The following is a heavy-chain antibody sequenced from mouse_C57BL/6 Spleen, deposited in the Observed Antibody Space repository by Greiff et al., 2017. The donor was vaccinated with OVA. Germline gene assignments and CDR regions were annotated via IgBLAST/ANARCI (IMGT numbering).Heavy chain of an antibody. V-gene: IGHV2-2*01. CDR1: GFSLTSYG. CDR3: AKCIFTTLDAMYG. J-gene: IGHJ4*01. Sequence: VQLQQSGPGLVQPSQSLSITCTVSGFSLTSYGVHWVRQSPGKGLEWLGVIWSGGGTDYNADFISRLSISKDNSKSQVFFKMNSLQADNTAIYYGAKCIFTTLDAMYGWGKGTSVTVSS. CDR2: IWSGGGT. D-gene: IGHD1-1*01.